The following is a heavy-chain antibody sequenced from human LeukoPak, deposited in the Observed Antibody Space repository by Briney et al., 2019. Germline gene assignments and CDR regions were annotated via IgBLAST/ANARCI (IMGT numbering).Heavy chain of an antibody. CDR1: GGSFSGYY. J-gene: IGHJ6*03. Sequence: SETLSLTCAVYGGSFSGYYWSWIRQPPGKGLEWIGEINHSGSTNYNPSLKSRVTISVDTSKNQFSLKLSSVTAADTAVYYCARGNSYGSGYYYMDVWGKGTTVTISS. CDR3: ARGNSYGSGYYYMDV. CDR2: INHSGST. D-gene: IGHD3-10*01. V-gene: IGHV4-34*01.